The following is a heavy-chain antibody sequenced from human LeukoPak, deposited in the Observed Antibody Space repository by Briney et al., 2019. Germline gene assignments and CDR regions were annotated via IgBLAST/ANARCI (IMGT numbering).Heavy chain of an antibody. CDR2: VYHSGST. Sequence: SSETLSLTCAVYGGSFSGYYWSWIRQPPGKGLEWIGSVYHSGSTYYNPSLKSRVTISVDTSKNQFSLKLSSVTAADTAVYYCARGSYYGSGSYYNRAYYFDYWGQGTLVTVSS. J-gene: IGHJ4*02. CDR1: GGSFSGYY. D-gene: IGHD3-10*01. V-gene: IGHV4-34*01. CDR3: ARGSYYGSGSYYNRAYYFDY.